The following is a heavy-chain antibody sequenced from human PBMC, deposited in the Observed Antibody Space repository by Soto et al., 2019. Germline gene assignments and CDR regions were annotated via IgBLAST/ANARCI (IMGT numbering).Heavy chain of an antibody. J-gene: IGHJ4*02. D-gene: IGHD3-10*01. V-gene: IGHV3-74*01. CDR1: GFTFSSYW. CDR2: INSDGSST. CDR3: ARVMGLWFGELLRVPPVDY. Sequence: GGSLRLSCAASGFTFSSYWMHWVRQAPGKGLVWVSRINSDGSSTSYADSVKGRFTISRDNAKNTLYLQMKSLRAEDTAVYYCARVMGLWFGELLRVPPVDYWGQGTLVTVSS.